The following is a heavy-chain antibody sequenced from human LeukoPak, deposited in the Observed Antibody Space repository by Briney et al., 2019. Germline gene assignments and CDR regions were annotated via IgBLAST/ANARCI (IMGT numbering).Heavy chain of an antibody. D-gene: IGHD6-13*01. CDR2: SSSGSTM. V-gene: IGHV3-48*03. Sequence: SSSGSTMYYADSVKGRFTISRDNAKNSLYLQMNSLRAEDTAIYYCASSSWYALDYWGQGALVTVSS. CDR3: ASSSWYALDY. J-gene: IGHJ4*02.